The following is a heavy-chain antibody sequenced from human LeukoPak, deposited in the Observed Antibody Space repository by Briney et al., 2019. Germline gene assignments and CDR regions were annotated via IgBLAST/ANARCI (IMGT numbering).Heavy chain of an antibody. CDR2: ISAYNGNT. CDR1: GYTFTSYG. Sequence: ASVKASCKASGYTFTSYGISWVRQAPGQGLEWMGWISAYNGNTNYAQKLQGRVTMTTDTSTSTAYMELRSLRSDDTAVYYCARSEARRGLGSYWGQGTLVTVSS. D-gene: IGHD3-16*01. V-gene: IGHV1-18*01. CDR3: ARSEARRGLGSY. J-gene: IGHJ4*02.